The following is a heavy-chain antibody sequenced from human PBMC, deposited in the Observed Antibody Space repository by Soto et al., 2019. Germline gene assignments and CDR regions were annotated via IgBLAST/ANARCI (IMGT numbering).Heavy chain of an antibody. V-gene: IGHV1-69*13. J-gene: IGHJ6*02. CDR3: ARDRAKGQQLVPPYDYYGMDV. D-gene: IGHD6-13*01. CDR2: IIPIFGTA. CDR1: GGTFSSYA. Sequence: SVKVSCKASGGTFSSYAISWVRQAPGQGLEWMGGIIPIFGTANYAQKFQGRVTITADESTSTAYMELSSLRSEDTAVYYCARDRAKGQQLVPPYDYYGMDVWGQGTTVTVSS.